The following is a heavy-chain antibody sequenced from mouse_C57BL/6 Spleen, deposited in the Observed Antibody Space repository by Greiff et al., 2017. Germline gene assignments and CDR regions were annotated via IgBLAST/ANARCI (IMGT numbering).Heavy chain of an antibody. Sequence: VQLQQPGAELVRPGTSVKLSCKASGYTFTSYWMHWVKQRPGQGLEWIGVIDPSDSYTNYNQKFKGKATLTVDTSSSTAYMQLSSLTSEDSAVYYCARNYYGSSYSVDWYFDVWGTGTTVTVSS. CDR3: ARNYYGSSYSVDWYFDV. D-gene: IGHD1-1*01. J-gene: IGHJ1*03. CDR2: IDPSDSYT. CDR1: GYTFTSYW. V-gene: IGHV1-59*01.